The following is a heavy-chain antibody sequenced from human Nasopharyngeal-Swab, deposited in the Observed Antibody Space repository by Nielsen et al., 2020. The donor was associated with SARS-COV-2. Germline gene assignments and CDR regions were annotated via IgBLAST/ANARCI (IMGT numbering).Heavy chain of an antibody. CDR1: AGIFISYS. CDR2: IIPIFGTA. D-gene: IGHD3-10*01. J-gene: IGHJ5*02. Sequence: SAKVFCKASAGIFISYSISWVRQAPGQGLEWMGGIIPIFGTANYAQKFQGRVTIIADESTNTAYMELSSLRSEDTAVYYCARQYYYGSGSYYSPNWFDPWGQGTLVTVST. CDR3: ARQYYYGSGSYYSPNWFDP. V-gene: IGHV1-69*13.